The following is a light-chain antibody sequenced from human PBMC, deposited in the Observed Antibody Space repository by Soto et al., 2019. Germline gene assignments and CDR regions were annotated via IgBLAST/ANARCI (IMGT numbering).Light chain of an antibody. CDR2: DAS. CDR3: QQYNSQRT. V-gene: IGKV1-5*01. CDR1: QSISSW. Sequence: DIQMTQSPSTLSASVGDRVTITCRASQSISSWLAWYQQKPGKAPKLLIYDASSLESGVPSRFSSSGSGTEFTLTISSLQPDDFATYYCQQYNSQRTFGQGTKVEIK. J-gene: IGKJ1*01.